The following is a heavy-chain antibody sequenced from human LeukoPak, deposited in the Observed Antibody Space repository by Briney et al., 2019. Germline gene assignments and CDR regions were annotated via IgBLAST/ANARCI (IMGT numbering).Heavy chain of an antibody. Sequence: GGSLRLSCAASGFTVSSNYMSWVRQAPGKGLEWVSVIYSGGSTYYADSVKGRFTISRDNSKNTLYLQMNSLRAEDTAVYYCARDLLARRIEVPLWGQGTMVTVSS. CDR1: GFTVSSNY. J-gene: IGHJ3*01. CDR3: ARDLLARRIEVPL. D-gene: IGHD2-2*01. V-gene: IGHV3-66*02. CDR2: IYSGGST.